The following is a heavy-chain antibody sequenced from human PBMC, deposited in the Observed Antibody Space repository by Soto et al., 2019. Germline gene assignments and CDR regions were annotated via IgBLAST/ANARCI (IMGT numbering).Heavy chain of an antibody. D-gene: IGHD2-2*01. CDR1: GGTFSSYA. CDR2: IIPIFGTA. V-gene: IGHV1-69*01. CDR3: ASTQYFCSSTSCYYYGMDV. J-gene: IGHJ6*02. Sequence: QVQLVQSGAEVKKPGSSVKVSCKASGGTFSSYAISWVRQAPGQGLEWMGGIIPIFGTATYAQKFQGRVTITADESTSTAYMELRSLRSEDTAVYYCASTQYFCSSTSCYYYGMDVWGQGTTVTVSS.